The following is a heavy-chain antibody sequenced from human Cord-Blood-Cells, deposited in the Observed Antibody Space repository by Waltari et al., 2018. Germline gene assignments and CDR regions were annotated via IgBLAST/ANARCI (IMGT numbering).Heavy chain of an antibody. D-gene: IGHD2-2*01. J-gene: IGHJ5*02. CDR1: GGSFSGYY. CDR2: INQSGST. Sequence: QVQLQQWGAGLLKPSETLSLTCAVYGGSFSGYYWSWIRQPPGKGLEWIGEINQSGSTNYNPSLKGRVTISVDTSKNQFSLKLSSVTAADTAVYYCAREQDIVVVPAANWFDPWGQGTLVTVSS. V-gene: IGHV4-34*01. CDR3: AREQDIVVVPAANWFDP.